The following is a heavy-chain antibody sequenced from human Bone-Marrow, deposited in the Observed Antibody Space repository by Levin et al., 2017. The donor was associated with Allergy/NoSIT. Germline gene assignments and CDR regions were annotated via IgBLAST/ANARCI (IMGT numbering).Heavy chain of an antibody. V-gene: IGHV3-21*04. CDR2: ISSSSSYI. CDR1: GFSFSSYR. Sequence: GASVKVSCAASGFSFSSYRMNWVRQAPGKGLEWVSSISSSSSYIYYADSVKGRFTISRDNAKNSLYLQMNSLRAEDTAVYYCTSLYWGQGTLVTVSS. J-gene: IGHJ4*02. CDR3: TSLY.